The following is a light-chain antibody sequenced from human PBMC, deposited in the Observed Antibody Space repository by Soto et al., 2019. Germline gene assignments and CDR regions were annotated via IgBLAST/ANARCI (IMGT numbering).Light chain of an antibody. J-gene: IGKJ1*01. Sequence: EIVLTQSPATLSLSPGERATLSCRASQSVSSNLAWYQQKPGQAPRLPIYDASNRATGIPDRFSGSGSGTDFTLTISRLEPEDFAVYYCQQYGSSPWTFGQGTKVDI. CDR3: QQYGSSPWT. CDR2: DAS. CDR1: QSVSSN. V-gene: IGKV3-20*01.